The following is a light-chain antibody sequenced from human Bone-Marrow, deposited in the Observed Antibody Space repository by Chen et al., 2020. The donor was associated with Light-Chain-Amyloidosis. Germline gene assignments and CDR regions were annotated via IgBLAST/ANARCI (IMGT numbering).Light chain of an antibody. CDR3: SSYTSTNTLV. J-gene: IGLJ1*01. Sequence: QSALTQPASVSGSPGQSITISCTGTSSDVGGDNHVSWYQQHPDKAPKLMIYEVTNRPAWVPNRFSGSKSDNTASLTISGLQTEDEADYFGSSYTSTNTLVCGSGTRGTVL. CDR1: SSDVGGDNH. V-gene: IGLV2-14*01. CDR2: EVT.